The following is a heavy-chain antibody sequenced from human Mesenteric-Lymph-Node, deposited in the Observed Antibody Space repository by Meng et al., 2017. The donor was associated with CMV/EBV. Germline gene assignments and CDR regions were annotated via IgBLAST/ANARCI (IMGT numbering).Heavy chain of an antibody. CDR2: ITSSNYI. J-gene: IGHJ4*02. CDR3: AKDQGGGVGATIGY. V-gene: IGHV3-21*01. CDR1: GFTFSSYN. Sequence: GGSLRLSCAASGFTFSSYNMNWVRQAPGRGLEWVSSITSSNYIHYADSVKGRFTISRDNGKNSLYLQMNSLRPEDTAVYYCAKDQGGGVGATIGYWGQGTQVTVSS. D-gene: IGHD1-26*01.